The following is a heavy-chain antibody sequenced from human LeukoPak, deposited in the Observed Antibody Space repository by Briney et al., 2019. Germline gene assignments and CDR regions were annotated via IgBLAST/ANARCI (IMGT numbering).Heavy chain of an antibody. CDR2: IWYDGSNK. CDR3: ARDRGYTYGHNFDY. Sequence: SGGSLRLSFAASGFTFSSYGMHWVRQAPGKGLEWVAVIWYDGSNKYYADSVKGRFTISRDNSKNTMYLQMNSLIAEDTALYYCARDRGYTYGHNFDYWGQGTLVTVSS. V-gene: IGHV3-33*01. D-gene: IGHD5-18*01. J-gene: IGHJ4*02. CDR1: GFTFSSYG.